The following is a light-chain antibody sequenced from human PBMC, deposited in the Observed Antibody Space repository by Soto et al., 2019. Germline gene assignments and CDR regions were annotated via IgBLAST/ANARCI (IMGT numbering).Light chain of an antibody. V-gene: IGKV3-20*01. Sequence: EIVLTQSPGTLSLSPGERATLSCRASQSVTSTHLAWYQQKPGQAPRLLIYAASSRATGIPDRFSGSGSGTGFTLTISRLEPEDFAVYYCQQYVSSPWTFGQGTKVEIK. CDR1: QSVTSTH. CDR2: AAS. CDR3: QQYVSSPWT. J-gene: IGKJ1*01.